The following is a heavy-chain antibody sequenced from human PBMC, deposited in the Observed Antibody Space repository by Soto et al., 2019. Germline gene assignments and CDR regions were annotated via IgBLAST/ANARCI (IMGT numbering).Heavy chain of an antibody. CDR3: ARDSLAVFEY. CDR1: VFTVSSNY. J-gene: IGHJ4*02. D-gene: IGHD3-16*01. CDR2: IYSGGST. Sequence: PVGSLRLSCASSVFTVSSNYMSWVRQAPGKGLEWVSVIYSGGSTYYADSVKGRFTISRDNSKNTLYLQMNSLRAEDTAVYYCARDSLAVFEYWGQGTLVTVSS. V-gene: IGHV3-53*01.